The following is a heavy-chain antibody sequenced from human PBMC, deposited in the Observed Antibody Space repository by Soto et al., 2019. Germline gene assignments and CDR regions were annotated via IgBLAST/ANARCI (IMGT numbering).Heavy chain of an antibody. CDR3: ARDPGGGEPPFDY. V-gene: IGHV3-33*01. CDR1: GFTFSNYG. Sequence: QVHLVESGGGVVQPGRSLRLSCAASGFTFSNYGMHWVRQAPGKGLEWVAVIWNDGTNKYYADSVQGRFTISRDNSKNTLYLQLNSLRAEDTAVYQCARDPGGGEPPFDYWGQGTLVTVSS. CDR2: IWNDGTNK. J-gene: IGHJ4*02. D-gene: IGHD3-16*01.